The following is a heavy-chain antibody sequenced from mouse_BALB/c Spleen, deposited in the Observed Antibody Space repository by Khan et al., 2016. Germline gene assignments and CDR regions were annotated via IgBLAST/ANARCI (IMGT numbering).Heavy chain of an antibody. J-gene: IGHJ3*01. CDR1: GFASSSYR. D-gene: IGHD2-14*01. CDR3: GRGTRFAN. V-gene: IGHV1-80*01. Sequence: QVQLQQSGAELVRPGSSVKISCKASGFASSSYRMNWVKQRPGQGLEWIGQIYPGDGDTNYNGKFKGKATLTADKSSSTASMQLSSLTSEDSAVYFGGRGTRFANWGQGTLVTVSA. CDR2: IYPGDGDT.